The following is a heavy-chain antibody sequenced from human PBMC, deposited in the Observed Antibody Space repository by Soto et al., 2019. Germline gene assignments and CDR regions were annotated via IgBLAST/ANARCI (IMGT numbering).Heavy chain of an antibody. V-gene: IGHV3-30*03. CDR1: GFTFSSYG. CDR3: KIEGYSSSWYYVDY. J-gene: IGHJ4*02. Sequence: ESGGGVVQPGRSLRLSCAASGFTFSSYGMHWVRQAPGKGLEWVAVISYDGSNKYYADSVKGRFTISRDNFKNTLYLQMNSLRAEDTAVYYCKIEGYSSSWYYVDYWGQGTLVTVSS. D-gene: IGHD6-13*01. CDR2: ISYDGSNK.